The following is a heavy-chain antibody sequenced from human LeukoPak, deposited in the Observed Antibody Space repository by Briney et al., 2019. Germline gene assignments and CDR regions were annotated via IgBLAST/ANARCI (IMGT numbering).Heavy chain of an antibody. CDR1: GGSISSGGYY. CDR3: ARVPIFGPDYYFDY. V-gene: IGHV4-31*03. CDR2: IYYSGST. D-gene: IGHD3-3*01. J-gene: IGHJ4*02. Sequence: PSETLSLTCTVSGGSISSGGYYWSWIRQHPGKGLEWIAYIYYSGSTYYNPPLKSRVTISVDTSKNQFSLKLSSVTAADTAVYYCARVPIFGPDYYFDYWGQGTLVTVSS.